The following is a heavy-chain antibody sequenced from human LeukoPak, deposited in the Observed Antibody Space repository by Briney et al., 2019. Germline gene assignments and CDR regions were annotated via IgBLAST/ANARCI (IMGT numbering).Heavy chain of an antibody. CDR1: GGSMSSYY. CDR2: IYYSGST. V-gene: IGHV4-59*08. J-gene: IGHJ4*02. CDR3: ARGARAGYNLEPFDY. Sequence: SETLSLTCTVSGGSMSSYYWSWIRQPPGKGLEWIGYIYYSGSTKYNPSLKSRVTISVDTSKNQFSLKLSSVTAADTAVYYCARGARAGYNLEPFDYWGQGTLVTVSS. D-gene: IGHD5-24*01.